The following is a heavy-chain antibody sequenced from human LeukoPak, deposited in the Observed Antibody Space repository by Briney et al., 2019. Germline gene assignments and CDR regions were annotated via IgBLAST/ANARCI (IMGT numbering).Heavy chain of an antibody. Sequence: PEGSLRLSCAASESTFSKFWMHWVRQAPGKGRVWVSGINRDGSTTAYADSVKGRFTVSRDNAKNTLYLQMNSLRAEDTAVYYCARGNYYGMDVWGQGTTVTVSS. V-gene: IGHV3-74*03. D-gene: IGHD2/OR15-2a*01. CDR1: ESTFSKFW. CDR2: INRDGSTT. J-gene: IGHJ6*02. CDR3: ARGNYYGMDV.